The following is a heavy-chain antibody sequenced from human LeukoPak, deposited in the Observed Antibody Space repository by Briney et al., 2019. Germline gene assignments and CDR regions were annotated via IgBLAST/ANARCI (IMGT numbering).Heavy chain of an antibody. CDR2: IYYSGST. CDR3: ARVAVAAQYYDFWSKRADAFDI. CDR1: GGPISSSSYY. J-gene: IGHJ3*02. Sequence: SETLSLTCTVSGGPISSSSYYWGWIRQPPGKGLEWIGSIYYSGSTYYNPSLKSRVTISVDTSKNQFSLKLSSVTPEDTAVYYCARVAVAAQYYDFWSKRADAFDIWGQGTMVTVSS. D-gene: IGHD3-3*01. V-gene: IGHV4-39*01.